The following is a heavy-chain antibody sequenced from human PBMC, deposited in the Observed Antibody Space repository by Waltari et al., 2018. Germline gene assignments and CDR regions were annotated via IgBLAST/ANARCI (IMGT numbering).Heavy chain of an antibody. J-gene: IGHJ6*02. V-gene: IGHV3-30-3*01. D-gene: IGHD3-10*01. CDR1: SYA. Sequence: SYAMHWVRQAPGKGLEWVAVISYDGSNKYYADSVKGRFTISRDNSKNTLYLQMNSLRAEDTAVYYCARDDLKWFREPPYYYYGMDVWGQGTTVTVSS. CDR3: ARDDLKWFREPPYYYYGMDV. CDR2: ISYDGSNK.